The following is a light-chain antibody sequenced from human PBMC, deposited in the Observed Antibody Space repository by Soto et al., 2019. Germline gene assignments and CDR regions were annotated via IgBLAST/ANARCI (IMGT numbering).Light chain of an antibody. V-gene: IGKV1-9*01. CDR3: QQLNSYPLT. CDR1: QGISSY. J-gene: IGKJ4*01. Sequence: IQLTQSPSSLSASVGDRVTITCRASQGISSYLAWYQQKPGKAPKLLIYAASTLQSGVPSRFSGSGSGTDFTLTIRSLLPEDFATYYCQQLNSYPLTFGGGTKVEIK. CDR2: AAS.